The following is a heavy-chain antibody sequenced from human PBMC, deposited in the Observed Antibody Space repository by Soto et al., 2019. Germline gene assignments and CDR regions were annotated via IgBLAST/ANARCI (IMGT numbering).Heavy chain of an antibody. CDR3: AKDGGDYIDAFDI. CDR1: GFTFSSYG. V-gene: IGHV3-30*18. D-gene: IGHD4-17*01. Sequence: PGGSLRLSCAASGFTFSSYGMHWVRQAPGKGLEWVAVISYDGSNKYYVDSVKGRFTISRDNSKNTLYLQLNSLRAEDTAVYYCAKDGGDYIDAFDIWGQGTMVTVSS. CDR2: ISYDGSNK. J-gene: IGHJ3*02.